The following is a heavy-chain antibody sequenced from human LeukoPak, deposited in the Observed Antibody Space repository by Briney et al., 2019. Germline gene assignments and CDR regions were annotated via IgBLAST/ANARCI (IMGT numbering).Heavy chain of an antibody. J-gene: IGHJ4*02. CDR2: ISSSGTTM. Sequence: GGSLRLSCEASGFTFSNYEMNWVRQAPGKGLECVSYISSSGTTMYYADSVKGRFTISRDNAKNSLYLQMNSLRAEDTAVYYCAFRGICYGYYYWGQGTLVTVSS. CDR1: GFTFSNYE. D-gene: IGHD5-18*01. CDR3: AFRGICYGYYY. V-gene: IGHV3-48*03.